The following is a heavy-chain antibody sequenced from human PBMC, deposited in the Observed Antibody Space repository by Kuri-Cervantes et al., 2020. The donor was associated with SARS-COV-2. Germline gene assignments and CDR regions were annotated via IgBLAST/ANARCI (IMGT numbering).Heavy chain of an antibody. CDR2: ISSDGSST. V-gene: IGHV3-74*01. CDR3: TTGGITIFGVVISFYYYYMDV. J-gene: IGHJ6*03. D-gene: IGHD3-3*01. Sequence: GESLKISCAASGFTFSDYWIHWVRQAPGKGLVWVSRISSDGSSTSYADSVKGRFTISRDNAKNTLYLQMNSLKTEDTAVYYCTTGGITIFGVVISFYYYYMDVWGKGTTVTVSS. CDR1: GFTFSDYW.